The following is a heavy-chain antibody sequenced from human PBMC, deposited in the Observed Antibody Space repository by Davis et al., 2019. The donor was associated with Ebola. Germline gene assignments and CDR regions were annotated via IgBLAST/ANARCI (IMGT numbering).Heavy chain of an antibody. CDR1: GGTFSSYT. J-gene: IGHJ4*02. V-gene: IGHV1-69*02. CDR3: ARGGVAYSDLDY. CDR2: IIPILGIA. D-gene: IGHD2-21*01. Sequence: AASVKVSCKASGGTFSSYTISWVRQAPGQGLEWMGRIIPILGIANYAQKFQGRVTMTRENSISTAYMELSSLRSEDTAVYYCARGGVAYSDLDYWGQGTLVAVSS.